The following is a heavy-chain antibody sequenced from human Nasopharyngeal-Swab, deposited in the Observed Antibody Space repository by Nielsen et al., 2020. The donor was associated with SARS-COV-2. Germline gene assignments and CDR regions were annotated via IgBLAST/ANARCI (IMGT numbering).Heavy chain of an antibody. D-gene: IGHD3-3*01. J-gene: IGHJ6*02. V-gene: IGHV3-74*01. CDR1: GFTFSNYW. CDR3: AKDISDYWSGRYYGMDV. Sequence: ETLSLTCAASGFTFSNYWIHWVRQAPGKGLVWVSRIHSDGTNTNYADSVKGRFTISRDNAKNSLYLQMNSLRAEDTALYYCAKDISDYWSGRYYGMDVWGQGTTVTVSS. CDR2: IHSDGTNT.